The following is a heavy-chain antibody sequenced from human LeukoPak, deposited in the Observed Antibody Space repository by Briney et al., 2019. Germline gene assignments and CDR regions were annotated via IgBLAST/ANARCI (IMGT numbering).Heavy chain of an antibody. D-gene: IGHD3-3*01. J-gene: IGHJ4*02. CDR1: GFTFSSYW. CDR2: IKQDGSEK. V-gene: IGHV3-7*01. Sequence: GGSLRLSCAASGFTFSSYWMSWVRQAPGKGLEWVAHIKQDGSEKYYVDSVKGRFTISRDNAKNSLYLQMNSLRAEDTAVYYCAREQGYDFWSGPLDWGQGTLVTVSP. CDR3: AREQGYDFWSGPLD.